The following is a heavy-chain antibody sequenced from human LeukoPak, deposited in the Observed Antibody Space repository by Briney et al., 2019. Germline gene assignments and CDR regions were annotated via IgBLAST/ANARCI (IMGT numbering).Heavy chain of an antibody. V-gene: IGHV1-69*13. CDR3: ARVGDDGDFVIDY. J-gene: IGHJ4*02. Sequence: WASVKVSCKASGGTFSSYAIIWVRQAPGQGLEWMGGIIPIFGTANYAQKFHARVTITADETTITAYMELSSLRSEDTAVYYCARVGDDGDFVIDYWGQGTLVTVSS. CDR2: IIPIFGTA. D-gene: IGHD4-17*01. CDR1: GGTFSSYA.